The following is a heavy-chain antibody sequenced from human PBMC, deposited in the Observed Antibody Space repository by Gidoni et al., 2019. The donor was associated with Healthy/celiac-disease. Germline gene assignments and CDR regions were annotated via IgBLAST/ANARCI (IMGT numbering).Heavy chain of an antibody. CDR1: GGSISSSSYY. Sequence: QLQLQESGPGLVKPSETLSLTCTVSGGSISSSSYYWGWIRQPPGKGLEWIGSIYYSGSTYYNPSLKSRVTISVDTSKNQFSLKLSSVTAADTAVYYCARVKRHIVVETAMEWFDPWGQGTLVTVSS. CDR2: IYYSGST. V-gene: IGHV4-39*07. CDR3: ARVKRHIVVETAMEWFDP. D-gene: IGHD2-21*02. J-gene: IGHJ5*02.